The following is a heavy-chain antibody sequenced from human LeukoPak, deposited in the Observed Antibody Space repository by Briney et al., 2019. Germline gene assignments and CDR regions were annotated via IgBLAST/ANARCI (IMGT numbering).Heavy chain of an antibody. Sequence: GGSLRLSCAASGFTFSSIAMSWVRQAPDKGLEWVSTICRSGGHTYYADSVKGRFTISRDDSKNTLYLQMNSLRADDTAVYYCAKDLGRYRNNFFDYWGQGNLVTVSS. V-gene: IGHV3-23*01. J-gene: IGHJ4*02. CDR3: AKDLGRYRNNFFDY. CDR1: GFTFSSIA. D-gene: IGHD1-26*01. CDR2: ICRSGGHT.